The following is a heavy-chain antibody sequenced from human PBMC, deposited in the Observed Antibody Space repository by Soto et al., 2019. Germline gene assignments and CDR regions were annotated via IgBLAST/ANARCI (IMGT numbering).Heavy chain of an antibody. V-gene: IGHV4-31*03. CDR1: GGSIITGDHY. J-gene: IGHJ4*02. Sequence: SETLSLTCTVSGGSIITGDHYWSWVRQLPGKGLEWIGYLYYSGTTYENPSLRSRLSMSLDTSKNQFSLRLISVTAADTAVYYCVTVSLVVAAYYFDYWGPGTLVTVSS. CDR2: LYYSGTT. D-gene: IGHD2-15*01. CDR3: VTVSLVVAAYYFDY.